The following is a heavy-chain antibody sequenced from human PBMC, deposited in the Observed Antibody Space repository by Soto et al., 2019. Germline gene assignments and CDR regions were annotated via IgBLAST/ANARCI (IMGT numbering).Heavy chain of an antibody. CDR1: GYTFTNYG. CDR3: ARDNGDSGASLIDF. J-gene: IGHJ4*02. CDR2: ISTYNGKT. D-gene: IGHD3-22*01. V-gene: IGHV1-18*04. Sequence: QVQLVQSGAEVKKPGASVKVSCKASGYTFTNYGLSWVRQAPGQGLEWMGWISTYNGKTDYAQKFQDRVTLTIDTSTTTGNMEVRSLRSDDTAIYYCARDNGDSGASLIDFWGQGTLVTVSS.